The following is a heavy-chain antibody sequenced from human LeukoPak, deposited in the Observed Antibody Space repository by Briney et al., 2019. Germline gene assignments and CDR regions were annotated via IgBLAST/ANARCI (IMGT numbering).Heavy chain of an antibody. D-gene: IGHD1-26*01. CDR3: ARGGSGSYLGFDY. CDR2: IYYSGST. CDR1: GGSISSYY. J-gene: IGHJ4*02. V-gene: IGHV4-59*01. Sequence: SETLSLTCTVSGGSISSYYGSWIRQPPGKGLEWIGYIYYSGSTNYNPSLKSRVTISVDTSKNQFSLKLSSVTAADTAVYYCARGGSGSYLGFDYWGQGTLVTVSS.